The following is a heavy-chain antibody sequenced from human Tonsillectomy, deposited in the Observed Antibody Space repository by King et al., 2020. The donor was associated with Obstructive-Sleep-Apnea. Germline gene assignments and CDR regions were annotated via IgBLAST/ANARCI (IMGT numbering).Heavy chain of an antibody. CDR2: IYYSGST. J-gene: IGHJ4*02. Sequence: QLQESGPGLVKPSETLSLTCTVSGVSVSTITYYWGWIRQPPGKGLEWIGSIYYSGSTYYNPSLQSRVTISVDTSKNQLSLQLSSVTAADMAVYYCAKDEADMEGLAGVFDYWGQGALVTVSS. CDR3: AKDEADMEGLAGVFDY. CDR1: GVSVSTITYY. D-gene: IGHD2-15*01. V-gene: IGHV4-39*07.